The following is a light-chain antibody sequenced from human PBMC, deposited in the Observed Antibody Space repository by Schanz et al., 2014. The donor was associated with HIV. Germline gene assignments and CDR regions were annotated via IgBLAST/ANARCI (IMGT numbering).Light chain of an antibody. CDR1: SSDVGGYKY. CDR2: DVS. Sequence: QSALTQPASVSGSPGQSITISCTGTSSDVGGYKYVSWYQQHPGKAPKLITYDVSDRPSGISNRFSGSKSGNTASLTISGLQAEDEADYYCSSYTPNTYVLFGGGTKLTVL. J-gene: IGLJ2*01. CDR3: SSYTPNTYVL. V-gene: IGLV2-14*03.